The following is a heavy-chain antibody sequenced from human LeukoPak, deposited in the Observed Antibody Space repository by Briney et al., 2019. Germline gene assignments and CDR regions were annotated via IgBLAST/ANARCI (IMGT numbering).Heavy chain of an antibody. CDR1: GYTFTSYY. D-gene: IGHD6-19*01. CDR2: INPNSGGT. J-gene: IGHJ5*02. Sequence: ASVKVSCKASGYTFTSYYMHWVRQAPGQGLEWMGWINPNSGGTNYAQKFQGRVTMTRDTSISTAYMELSRLRSDDTAVYYCARDSGIAVAGGSGWFDPWGQGTLVTVSS. CDR3: ARDSGIAVAGGSGWFDP. V-gene: IGHV1-2*02.